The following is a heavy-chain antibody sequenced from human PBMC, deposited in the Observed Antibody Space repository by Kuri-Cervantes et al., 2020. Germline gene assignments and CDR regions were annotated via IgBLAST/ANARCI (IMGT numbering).Heavy chain of an antibody. V-gene: IGHV4-61*01. CDR2: IYYSGST. CDR3: ARGFWLLALDY. J-gene: IGHJ4*02. D-gene: IGHD3-3*01. CDR1: GGSVSSGSYY. Sequence: SETLSLTCTVSGGSVSSGSYYWSWIRQPPGKGLEWIGYIYYSGSTNYNPSLKSRVTISVDTSKNQFSLKLSSVTAADTAVYYCARGFWLLALDYWGQGTLVTVSS.